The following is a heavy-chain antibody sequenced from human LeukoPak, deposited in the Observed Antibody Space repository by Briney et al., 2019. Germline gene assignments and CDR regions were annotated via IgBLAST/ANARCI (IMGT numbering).Heavy chain of an antibody. D-gene: IGHD2-21*02. CDR3: AKVRGYCGGDCYPPGIFDY. J-gene: IGHJ4*02. V-gene: IGHV3-23*01. Sequence: GGCLRLSCAASGFTFSSYAMSWVRQAPGKGLEWVSAINGSGGSTYYADSVKGRFTISRDNSKNTLYLQMNSLRAEDTAVYYCAKVRGYCGGDCYPPGIFDYWGQGTPVTVSS. CDR2: INGSGGST. CDR1: GFTFSSYA.